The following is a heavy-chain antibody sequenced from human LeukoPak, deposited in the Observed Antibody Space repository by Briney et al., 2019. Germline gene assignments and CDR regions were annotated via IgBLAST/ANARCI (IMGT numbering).Heavy chain of an antibody. J-gene: IGHJ4*02. D-gene: IGHD3-9*01. CDR2: IYSGGST. CDR1: GYIVSGKY. V-gene: IGHV3-53*01. CDR3: AKDVFDILTGYYTDY. Sequence: PGGSLRLSCAVSGYIVSGKYMGWVRQAPGKGLEWVSVIYSGGSTYYTDSVKGRFTISRDNSKNTLYLQMNSLRVEDTAVYYCAKDVFDILTGYYTDYWGQGTLVTISS.